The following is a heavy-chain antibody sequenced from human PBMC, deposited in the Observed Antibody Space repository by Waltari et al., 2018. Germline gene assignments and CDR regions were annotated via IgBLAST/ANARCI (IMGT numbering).Heavy chain of an antibody. Sequence: QVHLQESGPGLVKPSETLSLTCTVSGGSISNYYWSWIRQPPGKGLEWIAYIHSSGTTSYNPSLKSRVTISVDTSKNQFSLKLTSVTAADTAVYYCARYRNGGKDFDYWGQGTLVTVSS. V-gene: IGHV4-59*01. D-gene: IGHD2-15*01. CDR3: ARYRNGGKDFDY. CDR2: IHSSGTT. CDR1: GGSISNYY. J-gene: IGHJ4*02.